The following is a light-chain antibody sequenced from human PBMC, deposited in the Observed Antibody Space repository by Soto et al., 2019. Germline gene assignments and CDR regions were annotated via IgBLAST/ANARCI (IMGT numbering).Light chain of an antibody. CDR2: DIS. Sequence: DIVLTQTPATLSLSPGERATLSCRTSGKVSRFLAWYQQKPGQAPRLLIYDISKRATGIPARFSGSGSGTYFTLTISRLEPEDFSVFYCQQYGTSEIIFGQGTRLEI. V-gene: IGKV3-11*01. CDR1: GKVSRF. CDR3: QQYGTSEII. J-gene: IGKJ5*01.